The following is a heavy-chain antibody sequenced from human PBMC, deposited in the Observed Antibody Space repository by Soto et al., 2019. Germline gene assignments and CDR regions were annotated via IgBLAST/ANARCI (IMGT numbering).Heavy chain of an antibody. Sequence: EVQLVQSGAEVKKPGESLKISCKGSGYSFTSYWIGWVRQMPGKGLEWMGIIYPGDSDTRYSPSFQGQVTISADKSISXXYLQWSSLKASDTAMYYCARSTCSGGSCYGGWFDPWGQGTLVTVSS. CDR3: ARSTCSGGSCYGGWFDP. CDR1: GYSFTSYW. J-gene: IGHJ5*02. D-gene: IGHD2-15*01. CDR2: IYPGDSDT. V-gene: IGHV5-51*03.